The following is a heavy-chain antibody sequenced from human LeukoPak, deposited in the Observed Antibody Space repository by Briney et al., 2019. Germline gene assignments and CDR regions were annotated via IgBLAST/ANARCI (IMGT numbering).Heavy chain of an antibody. V-gene: IGHV4-59*08. Sequence: PSEPLSLTCTVSGGSISSHYWSWIRQPPGKGPEWIGYIYNSGSTNYNPSLKSRVTISLDTSKNQFSLHLTSVTAADTAVYFCARHDYGVFDAFDVWGQGTVVTVSS. CDR3: ARHDYGVFDAFDV. J-gene: IGHJ3*01. CDR2: IYNSGST. D-gene: IGHD4-17*01. CDR1: GGSISSHY.